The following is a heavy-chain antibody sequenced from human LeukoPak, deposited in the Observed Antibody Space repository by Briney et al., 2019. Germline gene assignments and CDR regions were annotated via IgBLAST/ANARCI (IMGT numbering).Heavy chain of an antibody. CDR3: ARGPPLFDP. V-gene: IGHV3-48*01. CDR1: GFTFSDYT. J-gene: IGHJ5*02. Sequence: PGGSLRLSCAASGFTFSDYTMNWVRQAPGKGLAWISYINIGSDTIDYAGSVEARFTISRDNARNSLYLQMNSLRAEDTAVYYCARGPPLFDPWGQGTLVTVSA. CDR2: INIGSDTI.